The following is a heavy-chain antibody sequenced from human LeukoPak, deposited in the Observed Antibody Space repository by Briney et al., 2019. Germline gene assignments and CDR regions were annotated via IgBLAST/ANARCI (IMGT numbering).Heavy chain of an antibody. CDR1: GYTLTELS. J-gene: IGHJ5*02. V-gene: IGHV1-24*01. Sequence: ASVKVSCKVSGYTLTELSMHWVRQAPGKGLEWMGGFDPEDGETIYAQKFQGRVTMTEDTSTDTAYMELSSLRSEDTAVYYCATNRLYKWAYSGYDYVPWFDPWGQGPLVTVSS. D-gene: IGHD5-12*01. CDR3: ATNRLYKWAYSGYDYVPWFDP. CDR2: FDPEDGET.